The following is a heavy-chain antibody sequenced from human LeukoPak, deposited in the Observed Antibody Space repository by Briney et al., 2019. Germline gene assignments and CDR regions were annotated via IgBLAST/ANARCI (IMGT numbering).Heavy chain of an antibody. D-gene: IGHD6-19*01. Sequence: PGGSLRLSCAAPGFTFSSYGMHWVRQAPGKGLEWVAVISYDGSNKYYADSVRGRFTISRDNSKNTLYLQMNSLRAEDTAVYYCAKDLAVAGTGSTDVWGQGTTVTVSS. CDR1: GFTFSSYG. CDR3: AKDLAVAGTGSTDV. CDR2: ISYDGSNK. J-gene: IGHJ6*02. V-gene: IGHV3-30*18.